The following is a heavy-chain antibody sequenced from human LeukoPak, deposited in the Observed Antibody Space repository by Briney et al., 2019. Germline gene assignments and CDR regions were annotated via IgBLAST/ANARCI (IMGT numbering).Heavy chain of an antibody. CDR1: GYTFTSYG. D-gene: IGHD1-1*01. CDR2: ISAYNGNT. J-gene: IGHJ4*02. CDR3: ARDTGWNPPEPFDY. V-gene: IGHV1-18*01. Sequence: ASVNVSCKASGYTFTSYGISWVRQAPGQGLEWMGWISAYNGNTNYAQKLQGRVTMTTDTSTSTAYMELRSLRSDDTAVYYCARDTGWNPPEPFDYWGQGTLVTVSS.